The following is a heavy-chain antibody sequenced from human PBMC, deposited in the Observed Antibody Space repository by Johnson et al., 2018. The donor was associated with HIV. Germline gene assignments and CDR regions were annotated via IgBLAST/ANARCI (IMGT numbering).Heavy chain of an antibody. J-gene: IGHJ3*02. V-gene: IGHV3-30*03. Sequence: QVQLVESGGVVVQPGGSLRLSCAASGFTFDDYGMTWVRQAPGKGLEWVAVISYDGSDKYYADSVKGRFTISRDNSKKTLYMQMNSLRAEDTAVYYCARIKRSLLWYDAFDIWGQGTMVTVSS. D-gene: IGHD3-10*01. CDR1: GFTFDDYG. CDR3: ARIKRSLLWYDAFDI. CDR2: ISYDGSDK.